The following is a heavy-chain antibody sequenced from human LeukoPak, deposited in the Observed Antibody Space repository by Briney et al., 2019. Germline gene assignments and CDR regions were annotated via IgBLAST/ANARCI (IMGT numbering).Heavy chain of an antibody. CDR1: GGTFSSYA. J-gene: IGHJ4*02. D-gene: IGHD3-22*01. CDR2: IIPIFGTA. Sequence: SVKVSCKASGGTFSSYAISWVRQAPGQGLEWMGGIIPIFGTANYAQKFQGRVTITADESTSTAYMELSSLRSEDTAVYYCARGNYDILTGSKAGYYDGSGYYLFDYWGQGTLVTVSS. V-gene: IGHV1-69*13. CDR3: ARGNYDILTGSKAGYYDGSGYYLFDY.